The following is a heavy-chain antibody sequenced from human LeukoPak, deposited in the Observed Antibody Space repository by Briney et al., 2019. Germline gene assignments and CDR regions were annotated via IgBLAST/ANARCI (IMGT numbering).Heavy chain of an antibody. CDR3: ARPHSLGGSFYVFDY. J-gene: IGHJ4*02. Sequence: ASVRVSCKTSGYTFTTYNIAWVRQAPGQGLEWLGWVSTYNGNTDYAQTVQGRVAMTTDTSTTTAYTDLRSLRPDDTAVYYCARPHSLGGSFYVFDYWGQETLITVSS. D-gene: IGHD1-26*01. CDR1: GYTFTTYN. CDR2: VSTYNGNT. V-gene: IGHV1-18*01.